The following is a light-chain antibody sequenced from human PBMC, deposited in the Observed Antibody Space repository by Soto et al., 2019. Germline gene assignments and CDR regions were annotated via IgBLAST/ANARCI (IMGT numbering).Light chain of an antibody. CDR1: QSLNNW. J-gene: IGKJ1*01. CDR3: QQYNSYSWT. Sequence: DIQMTQFPSTLSASVGDRVTITCRASQSLNNWLAWYQQKPGNAPKLLIYKASNLESGVPSRFSGSGSGTEFTLTISSLQPDDLATYYCQQYNSYSWTFGQGTKVEIQ. V-gene: IGKV1-5*03. CDR2: KAS.